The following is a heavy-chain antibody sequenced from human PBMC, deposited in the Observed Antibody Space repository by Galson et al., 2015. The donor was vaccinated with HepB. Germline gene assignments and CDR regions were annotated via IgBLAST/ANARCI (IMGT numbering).Heavy chain of an antibody. Sequence: SVKVSCKASGYTFTSYDINWVRQATGQGLEWMGWMNPNSGNTGYAQKFQGRVTMTRNTSISTAYMELSSLRSEDTAVYYCAGSRLGAGIAVAGNFDYWGQGTLVTVSS. CDR2: MNPNSGNT. D-gene: IGHD6-19*01. CDR3: AGSRLGAGIAVAGNFDY. CDR1: GYTFTSYD. J-gene: IGHJ4*02. V-gene: IGHV1-8*01.